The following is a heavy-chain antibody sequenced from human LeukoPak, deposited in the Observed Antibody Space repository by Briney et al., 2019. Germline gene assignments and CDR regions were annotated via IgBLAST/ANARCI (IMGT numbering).Heavy chain of an antibody. D-gene: IGHD2-15*01. CDR3: AKEVVIAAIDY. Sequence: GRSLRLSCAASGFPFSSYVMHWLRQAPGKGLEWVAVIWFDGGKIYYADSVKGRFTISRDNSKNTLYLQMNSLRGEDTAVYYCAKEVVIAAIDYWGQGTLVTVSS. V-gene: IGHV3-33*06. CDR1: GFPFSSYV. J-gene: IGHJ4*02. CDR2: IWFDGGKI.